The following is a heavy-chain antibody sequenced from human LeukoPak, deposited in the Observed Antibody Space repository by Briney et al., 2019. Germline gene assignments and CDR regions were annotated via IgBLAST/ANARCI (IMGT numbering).Heavy chain of an antibody. CDR3: ARALPADNYDFWSGYPYYFDY. V-gene: IGHV4-61*08. J-gene: IGHJ4*02. Sequence: SETLSLTCTVSGGSVSSNGHYWNWIRQPPGKGLEWIGYIFNRGSTNYNPSLKSRVTISVDTSKNQFSLKLSSVTAADTAVYYCARALPADNYDFWSGYPYYFDYWGQGTLVTVSS. CDR1: GGSVSSNGHY. D-gene: IGHD3-3*01. CDR2: IFNRGST.